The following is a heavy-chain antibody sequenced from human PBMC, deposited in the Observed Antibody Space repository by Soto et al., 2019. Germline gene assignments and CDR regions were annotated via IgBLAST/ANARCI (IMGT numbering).Heavy chain of an antibody. V-gene: IGHV4-61*01. D-gene: IGHD3-22*01. J-gene: IGHJ6*02. CDR1: GGSVSSGRSY. CDR3: AREPRGEYYYDSSGPRTPGGMDV. CDR2: IYHSGST. Sequence: SETLSLTCPVSGGSVSSGRSYWSWIRQPPGKGLEWIGYIYHSGSTNYNPALKSRVTIAVDTSKNQFSLKLSSVTAADTAVYYCAREPRGEYYYDSSGPRTPGGMDVWGQGTTVTVSS.